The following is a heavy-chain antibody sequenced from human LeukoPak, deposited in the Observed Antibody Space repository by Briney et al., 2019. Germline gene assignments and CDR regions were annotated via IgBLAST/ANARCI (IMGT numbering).Heavy chain of an antibody. Sequence: ASVKVSCKASGYTFTSYGISWVRQAPGQGLEWMGWISAYNGNTNYAQKLQGRVTMTTDTSTSTAYMELRSLRSDDTAVYYCARESGGASYDYVWGSYPDAFDIWGQGTMVTVSS. V-gene: IGHV1-18*01. CDR3: ARESGGASYDYVWGSYPDAFDI. CDR2: ISAYNGNT. J-gene: IGHJ3*02. CDR1: GYTFTSYG. D-gene: IGHD3-16*02.